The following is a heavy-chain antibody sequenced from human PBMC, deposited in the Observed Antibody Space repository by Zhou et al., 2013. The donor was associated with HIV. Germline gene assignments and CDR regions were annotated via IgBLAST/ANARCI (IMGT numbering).Heavy chain of an antibody. CDR3: ARGPEQQVPWFDP. D-gene: IGHD6-13*01. J-gene: IGHJ5*02. V-gene: IGHV4-59*11. Sequence: QVQLQESGPGLVKPSETLSLTCTVSGGSISSHYWSWIRQPPGKGLEWIGYIYYSGSTNYNPSLKSRVTISVDTSKNQFSLKLSSVTAADTAVYYCARGPEQQVPWFDPWGQGTLVTVSS. CDR2: IYYSGST. CDR1: GGSISSHY.